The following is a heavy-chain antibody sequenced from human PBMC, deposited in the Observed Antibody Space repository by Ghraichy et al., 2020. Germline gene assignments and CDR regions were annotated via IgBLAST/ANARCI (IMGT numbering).Heavy chain of an antibody. CDR2: VYYSGNT. J-gene: IGHJ5*02. CDR3: ARRTAARGRALWFDP. D-gene: IGHD6-6*01. V-gene: IGHV4-39*01. Sequence: SETLSLTCTVSGGSISSSRYCWAWIRQPPGKGLEWIGSVYYSGNTYDNPSLKSRVTMSADRSKNQFSLKMTSVTAADTAVYYWARRTAARGRALWFDPGGQGTLVIVSS. CDR1: GGSISSSRYC.